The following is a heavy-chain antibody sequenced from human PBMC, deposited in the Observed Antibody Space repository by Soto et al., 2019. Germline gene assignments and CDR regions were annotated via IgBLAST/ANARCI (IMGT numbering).Heavy chain of an antibody. V-gene: IGHV1-69*02. J-gene: IGHJ2*01. Sequence: QVRLVQSGAEVKRPGSSVKVSCEASGGTFSRYTVAWVRQAPGHGLEYMGKIIPILGVAQYAQKFQGRVTIHXXNXPLXAYIELSSLSSEDTAVYFCARAPPPSRGPDWYFDLWGRGTLVTVSS. CDR2: IIPILGVA. CDR1: GGTFSRYT. D-gene: IGHD3-10*01. CDR3: ARAPPPSRGPDWYFDL.